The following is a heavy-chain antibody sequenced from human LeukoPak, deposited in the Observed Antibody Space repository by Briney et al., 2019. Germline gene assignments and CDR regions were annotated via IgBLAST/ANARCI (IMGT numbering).Heavy chain of an antibody. CDR1: GFTFNYSW. Sequence: HPGGSLRLSCTASGFTFNYSWMSWVRQAPGKGLQWVANIKQHGSEKSYVDSVKGRFTISRDNTKNSLFLQMNSLRAEDTAVYYCARLAIDYLASYDFDQWGQGTLVTVSS. CDR2: IKQHGSEK. J-gene: IGHJ4*02. CDR3: ARLAIDYLASYDFDQ. V-gene: IGHV3-7*01. D-gene: IGHD4/OR15-4a*01.